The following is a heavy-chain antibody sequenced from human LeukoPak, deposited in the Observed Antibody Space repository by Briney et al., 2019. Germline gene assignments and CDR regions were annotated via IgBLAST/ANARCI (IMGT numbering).Heavy chain of an antibody. Sequence: PGGSLRLSCAASGFTFNSYWTHWVRQAPGKGLVWVSRIDEDEKTIDYADSVKGRFTISRDNAKDTLYLQMSSLRDEDTAVYYCVSDLCGGDDQWGRGTLVTVSS. D-gene: IGHD3-3*01. CDR2: IDEDEKTI. V-gene: IGHV3-74*01. CDR1: GFTFNSYW. J-gene: IGHJ5*02. CDR3: VSDLCGGDDQ.